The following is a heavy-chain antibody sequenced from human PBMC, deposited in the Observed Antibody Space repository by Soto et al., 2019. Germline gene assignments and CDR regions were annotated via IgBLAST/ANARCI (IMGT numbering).Heavy chain of an antibody. CDR3: ASLLCVSHNGVTYYYYALDV. Sequence: QVQLVQSGAEVKNPGSSVKVSCKASGGTFSTFGISWVRQAPGQGLEWMGGIIPVFRSVKYAQKFQGRVTITADESTSTASMELSSLRSEDTAVYDCASLLCVSHNGVTYYYYALDVWGQGTTVTVSS. CDR2: IIPVFRSV. CDR1: GGTFSTFG. J-gene: IGHJ6*02. V-gene: IGHV1-69*01. D-gene: IGHD2-21*02.